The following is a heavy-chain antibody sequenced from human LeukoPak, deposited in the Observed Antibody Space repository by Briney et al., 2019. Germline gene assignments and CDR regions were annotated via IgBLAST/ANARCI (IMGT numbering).Heavy chain of an antibody. CDR2: ISSSSSYI. CDR3: ARDLSQPRGFDP. D-gene: IGHD2-2*01. CDR1: GFTFSSYS. Sequence: KAGGSLRLPCAASGFTFSSYSMDWVRQAPGKGLEWVSSISSSSSYIYYADSVKGRFTISRDNAKNSLYLQMNSLRAEDTAVYYCARDLSQPRGFDPWGQGTLVTVSS. J-gene: IGHJ5*02. V-gene: IGHV3-21*01.